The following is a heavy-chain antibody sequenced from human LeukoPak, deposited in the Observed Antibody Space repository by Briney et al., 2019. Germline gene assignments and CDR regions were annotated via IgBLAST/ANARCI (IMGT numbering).Heavy chain of an antibody. J-gene: IGHJ6*02. CDR1: GFTVSSNY. CDR3: ARDFSTGAYYYYGMTS. Sequence: GGSLRLPCAASGFTVSSNYMNWVRQASGKGLEWVSVIYSGGSTYYADSVKGRFTISRDNSKNTLYLQVNSLKAEDTAVYYCARDFSTGAYYYYGMTSGPRDHGHRLL. CDR2: IYSGGST. V-gene: IGHV3-53*01. D-gene: IGHD1-14*01.